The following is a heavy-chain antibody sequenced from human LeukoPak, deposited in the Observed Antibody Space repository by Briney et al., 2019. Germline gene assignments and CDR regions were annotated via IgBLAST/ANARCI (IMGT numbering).Heavy chain of an antibody. V-gene: IGHV4-4*09. CDR3: ARLTYYYYYMDV. Sequence: SETLSLTCTVPGGSISSYYCSWIRQPPGRGLEWIGYIYSSGSTNNTPSRKSRVTISVDTSKNQFSLKLRSVTAADTAMYYCARLTYYYYYMDVWGKGTTVTVSS. CDR1: GGSISSYY. CDR2: IYSSGST. J-gene: IGHJ6*03.